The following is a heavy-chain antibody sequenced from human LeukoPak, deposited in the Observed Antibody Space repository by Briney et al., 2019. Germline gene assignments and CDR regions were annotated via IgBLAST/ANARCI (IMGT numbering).Heavy chain of an antibody. CDR2: IYHSGST. Sequence: SETLSLTCTVSGYSISSGYFWGWIRQPPGEGLEWIGTIYHSGSTYYNASLESRVTISVDTSKNQFSLKLSSVTAADTAVYYCAREDHDYGDPYWGQGTLVTVSS. CDR3: AREDHDYGDPY. V-gene: IGHV4-38-2*02. D-gene: IGHD4-17*01. CDR1: GYSISSGYF. J-gene: IGHJ4*02.